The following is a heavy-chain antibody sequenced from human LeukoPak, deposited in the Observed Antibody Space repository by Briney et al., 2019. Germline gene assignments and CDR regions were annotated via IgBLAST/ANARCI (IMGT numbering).Heavy chain of an antibody. J-gene: IGHJ6*03. Sequence: PGGSLRLSCAASGFTFSSYAMSWVRQAPGKGLEWVSVIYSGGSTYYADSVKGRFTISRDNSKNTLYLQMNSLRAEDTAVYYCATSYYYYMDVWGKGTTVTVSS. V-gene: IGHV3-66*02. CDR2: IYSGGST. CDR1: GFTFSSYA. CDR3: ATSYYYYMDV.